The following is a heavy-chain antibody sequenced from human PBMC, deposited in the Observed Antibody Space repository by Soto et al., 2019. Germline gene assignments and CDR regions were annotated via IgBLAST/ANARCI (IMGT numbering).Heavy chain of an antibody. CDR2: IYYSGST. V-gene: IGHV4-59*01. CDR1: GGSISSYY. Sequence: QVQLQESGPGLVKPSETLSLTCTISGGSISSYYWSWIRQPPGKGLEWIGYIYYSGSTNYNPSLKSRVTISVATSTIQFSLSLSSVTAADTAVYYCAREGSGWYYFDYWGQGNLLTVSS. J-gene: IGHJ4*02. D-gene: IGHD6-19*01. CDR3: AREGSGWYYFDY.